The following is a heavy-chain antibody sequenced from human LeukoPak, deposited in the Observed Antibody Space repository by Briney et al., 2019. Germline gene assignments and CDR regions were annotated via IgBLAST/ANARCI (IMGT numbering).Heavy chain of an antibody. CDR2: TSYDGSNK. Sequence: PGGSLRLSCAASGFTFSSYGMHWVRQAPGKGLEWVAVTSYDGSNKYYADSVKGRFTISRDNSKNTLYLQMNSLRAEDTAVYYCAKASYGSGSYRFDYWGQGTLVTVSS. CDR3: AKASYGSGSYRFDY. CDR1: GFTFSSYG. D-gene: IGHD3-10*01. J-gene: IGHJ4*02. V-gene: IGHV3-30*18.